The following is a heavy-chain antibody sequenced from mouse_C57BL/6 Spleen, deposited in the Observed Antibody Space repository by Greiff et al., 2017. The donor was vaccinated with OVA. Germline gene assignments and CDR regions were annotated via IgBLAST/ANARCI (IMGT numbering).Heavy chain of an antibody. D-gene: IGHD2-2*01. CDR1: GYTFTSYW. J-gene: IGHJ4*01. CDR2: IYPGSGST. CDR3: ARGYGYLPHYYSMDD. V-gene: IGHV1-55*01. Sequence: QVQLQQSGAELVKPGASVKMSCKASGYTFTSYWITWVKQRPGQGLEWIGDIYPGSGSTNYNEKLKSKATLTVDTSSSTAYMQLSSPTSDDSAVYYCARGYGYLPHYYSMDDWGQGTSVTVSS.